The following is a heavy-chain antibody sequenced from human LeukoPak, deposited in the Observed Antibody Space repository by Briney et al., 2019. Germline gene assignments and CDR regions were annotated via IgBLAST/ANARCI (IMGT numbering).Heavy chain of an antibody. D-gene: IGHD6-19*01. CDR2: NIPILGIA. V-gene: IGHV1-69*04. J-gene: IGHJ3*02. CDR3: ATRRMPGYSSGRYPLDPFDI. Sequence: SVKVSCKASGGTFSSYAISWVRQAPGQGLEWMGRNIPILGIANYAQKFQGRVTITADKSTSTAYMELSSLRSEDTAVYYCATRRMPGYSSGRYPLDPFDIWGQGTMVTVPS. CDR1: GGTFSSYA.